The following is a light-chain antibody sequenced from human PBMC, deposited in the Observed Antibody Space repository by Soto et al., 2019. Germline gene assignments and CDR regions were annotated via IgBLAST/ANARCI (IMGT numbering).Light chain of an antibody. Sequence: EIVLTQSPGTLSLSPRERATLSCRASQSVGSSYLAWYQQKPGQAPRLLIYGASSRATGIPDRFSGSGSGTDFTLTISRLGPEDFAVYYCQHYGSSRNTFGQGTRLESK. CDR2: GAS. V-gene: IGKV3-20*01. CDR1: QSVGSSY. CDR3: QHYGSSRNT. J-gene: IGKJ5*01.